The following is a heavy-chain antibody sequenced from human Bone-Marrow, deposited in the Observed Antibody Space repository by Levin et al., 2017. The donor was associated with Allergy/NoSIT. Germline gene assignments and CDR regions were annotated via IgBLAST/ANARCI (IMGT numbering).Heavy chain of an antibody. CDR1: GFTFTHFA. J-gene: IGHJ4*02. D-gene: IGHD3-22*01. Sequence: HSGGSLRLSCVVSGFTFTHFAMHWVRHTPGKGLEWVAAMSHDGSDKYYADSVKGRFTISRDNSKQTLFLQMNRLRAEDAAVYYCAKDSQDYFISGGYYYFDHWGQGILVTVSS. CDR3: AKDSQDYFISGGYYYFDH. CDR2: MSHDGSDK. V-gene: IGHV3-30*18.